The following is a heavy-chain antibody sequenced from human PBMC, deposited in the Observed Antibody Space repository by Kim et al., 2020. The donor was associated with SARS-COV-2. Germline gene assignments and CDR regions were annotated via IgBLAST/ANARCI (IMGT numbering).Heavy chain of an antibody. V-gene: IGHV1-18*01. CDR2: ISVYSDNT. CDR1: GQTFTSYG. Sequence: ASVKVSCKVSGQTFTSYGITWVRQAPGQGLEWMGWISVYSDNTVYAHKFQGRDTMTTDTPTNTPYMELRSLRSDDTAVYYCAKAGYSSWFDPWAQGPLVTVSS. CDR3: AKAGYSSWFDP. J-gene: IGHJ5*02. D-gene: IGHD6-19*01.